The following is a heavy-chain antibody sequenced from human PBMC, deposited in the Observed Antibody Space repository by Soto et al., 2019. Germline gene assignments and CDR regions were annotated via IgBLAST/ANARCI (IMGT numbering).Heavy chain of an antibody. J-gene: IGHJ2*01. D-gene: IGHD5-18*01. V-gene: IGHV4-30-4*01. CDR1: GAPISGGDYH. CDR3: ARGSAAKRYFDL. Sequence: QVQLQESGPGLVKPSQTLSLMCTVSGAPISGGDYHWSWIRQPPGKGLAWIGYIFPGGATNYNSSLGSRITRSLEPSKSHFPLKPTSVTAADTAVCFRARGSAAKRYFDLWGRGTLVTVSS. CDR2: IFPGGAT.